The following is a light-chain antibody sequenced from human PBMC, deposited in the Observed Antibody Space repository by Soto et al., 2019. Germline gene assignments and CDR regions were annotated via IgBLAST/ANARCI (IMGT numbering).Light chain of an antibody. V-gene: IGKV3-15*01. CDR3: QQYNNWPSIT. J-gene: IGKJ3*01. CDR1: QSVSSN. CDR2: GAS. Sequence: EIVMTQPPATLSVSPGERATLSCRASQSVSSNLAWYQQKPGQAPRLLIYGASTRATGIPARFSGSGSGTEFTLTISSLQSEDFAVYYCQQYNNWPSITFGPGTKVDIK.